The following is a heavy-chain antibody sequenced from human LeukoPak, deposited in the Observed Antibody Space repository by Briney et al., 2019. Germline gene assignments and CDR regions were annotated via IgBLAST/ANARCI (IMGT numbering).Heavy chain of an antibody. CDR1: GFTFSAYG. D-gene: IGHD3-10*01. J-gene: IGHJ6*03. CDR3: ARVSGDYYYYMDV. CDR2: IRYDGRNK. V-gene: IGHV3-30*02. Sequence: GGSLRLSCAASGFTFSAYGTHWVRQAPGKGLEWVGFIRYDGRNKYYADSVKGRFTISRDNSKNTLYLQMNSLRAEDKAVYYCARVSGDYYYYMDVWGKGTTVTISS.